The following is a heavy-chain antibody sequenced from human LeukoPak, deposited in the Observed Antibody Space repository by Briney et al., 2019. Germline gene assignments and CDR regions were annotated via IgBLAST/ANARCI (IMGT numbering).Heavy chain of an antibody. CDR1: GFTFSSYA. V-gene: IGHV3-23*01. CDR3: AKGIVVVPAALGYYMDV. CDR2: ISGHGGST. J-gene: IGHJ6*03. Sequence: PGGSLRLSCAASGFTFSSYAMYWVCQSPGKGLEWVSTISGHGGSTYYADSVKGRFTVSRDNSKNTLFLQMNSLRAEDTAVYYCAKGIVVVPAALGYYMDVWGKGTTVTVSS. D-gene: IGHD2-2*01.